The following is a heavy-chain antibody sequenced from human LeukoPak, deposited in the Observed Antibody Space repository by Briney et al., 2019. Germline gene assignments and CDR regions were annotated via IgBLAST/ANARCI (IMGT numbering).Heavy chain of an antibody. V-gene: IGHV3-21*01. CDR1: GFTFSSYS. CDR3: ARAGYCSSTSCYLDY. D-gene: IGHD2-2*01. J-gene: IGHJ4*02. Sequence: PGGSLRLSCAASGFTFSSYSMNWVRQAPGKGLEWVSSISSSSSYIYYADSVKGRFTISRDNAKNSLYPQMNSLRAEDTAVYYCARAGYCSSTSCYLDYWGQGTLVTVSS. CDR2: ISSSSSYI.